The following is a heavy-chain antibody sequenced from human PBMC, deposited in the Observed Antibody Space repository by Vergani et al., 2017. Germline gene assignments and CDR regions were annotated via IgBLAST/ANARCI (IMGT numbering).Heavy chain of an antibody. D-gene: IGHD3-16*01. V-gene: IGHV3-30*02. CDR1: GFMFSNYW. CDR3: AKHFRGWGIDY. Sequence: VQLVESGGGLVQPGGSLRLSCAASGFMFSNYWMNWVRQAPGKGLEFVAFIQFDGSNQYYADSVKGRFTLSRDFSKNTLYLQMNSLRTDDTATYYCAKHFRGWGIDYWGQGTQVIVSS. J-gene: IGHJ4*02. CDR2: IQFDGSNQ.